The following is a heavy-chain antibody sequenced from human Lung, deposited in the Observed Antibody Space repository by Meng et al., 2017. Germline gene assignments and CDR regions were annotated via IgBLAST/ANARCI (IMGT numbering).Heavy chain of an antibody. D-gene: IGHD4-17*01. CDR1: GFTFSRNA. Sequence: QVPLVESGGGVVKPGRYLRLSCAASGFTFSRNAMHWVRQAPGKGLEWVSAISYDGSNQHYADSVKGRFTISRDNSENTLYLQMNSLRAEDTAVYYCARNNYGDYYFDYWGQGTLVTVSS. J-gene: IGHJ4*02. CDR2: ISYDGSNQ. CDR3: ARNNYGDYYFDY. V-gene: IGHV3-30*01.